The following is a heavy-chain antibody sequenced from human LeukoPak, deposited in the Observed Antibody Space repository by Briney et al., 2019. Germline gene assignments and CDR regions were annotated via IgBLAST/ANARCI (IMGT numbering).Heavy chain of an antibody. V-gene: IGHV3-30-3*01. CDR3: ASLIDY. CDR2: ISYDGSNK. Sequence: GGSLRLSCAASGFTFSSYAMHWVRQAPGKGLEGVAVISYDGSNKYYADSVKGRFTISRDNSKNTLYLQMNSLRAEDTAVYYCASLIDYWGQGTLVTVSS. J-gene: IGHJ4*02. CDR1: GFTFSSYA.